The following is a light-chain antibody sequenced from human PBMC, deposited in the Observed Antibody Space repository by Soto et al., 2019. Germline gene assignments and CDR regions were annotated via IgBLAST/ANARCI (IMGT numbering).Light chain of an antibody. CDR1: ESISRH. CDR2: AAS. V-gene: IGKV1-39*01. CDR3: QQSYSTLSIS. J-gene: IGKJ5*01. Sequence: DIQMTQSPSSLSVGDRVTITCRASESISRHLNWYQQKPGKAPNLLIYAASTLQNGVPSRFSGSGSGTDFTLTISSLQPDEFATYYCQQSYSTLSISFGQGTRLEIK.